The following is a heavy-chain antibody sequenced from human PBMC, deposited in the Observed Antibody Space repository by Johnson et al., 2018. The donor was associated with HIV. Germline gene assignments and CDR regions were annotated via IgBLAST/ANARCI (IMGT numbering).Heavy chain of an antibody. CDR3: AREGAWEVRPGAFDI. CDR1: GFTFSNSA. J-gene: IGHJ3*02. Sequence: QVQLVESGGGVVQPGRSLRLSCAASGFTFSNSAMHWVRQAPGKGLEWVAVISYVGTNEYYADSVKGRFTISRDNSKNTLYLQMNSLRAEDTAVYHCAREGAWEVRPGAFDIWGQGTTVTVSS. CDR2: ISYVGTNE. V-gene: IGHV3-30*14. D-gene: IGHD1-26*01.